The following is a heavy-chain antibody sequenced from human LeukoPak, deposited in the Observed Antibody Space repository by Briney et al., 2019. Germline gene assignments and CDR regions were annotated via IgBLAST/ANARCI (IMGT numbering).Heavy chain of an antibody. CDR3: ARGQKRSTYYDFWSGYYPPLYFDY. D-gene: IGHD3-3*01. CDR2: MNPNSGNT. V-gene: IGHV1-8*01. Sequence: ASVKVSCKASRYAFTSYDINWVRQATGQGLEWMGWMNPNSGNTVYAQKFQGRVTMTRNTSISTAYMELSSLRSEDTAVYYCARGQKRSTYYDFWSGYYPPLYFDYWGQGTLVTVSS. J-gene: IGHJ4*02. CDR1: RYAFTSYD.